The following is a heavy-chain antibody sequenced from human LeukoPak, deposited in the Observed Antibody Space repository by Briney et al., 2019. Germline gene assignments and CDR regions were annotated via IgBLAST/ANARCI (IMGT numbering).Heavy chain of an antibody. CDR2: ISYDGSNK. J-gene: IGHJ4*02. CDR1: GFTFSNYA. V-gene: IGHV3-30*04. CDR3: ARGHHDNYFDY. Sequence: GGSLRLSCAASGFTFSNYAIHWVRQAPGKGLEWVAVISYDGSNKYYADSVKGRFTISRDNSKNTLYLQMSSLRAEDTAVYYCARGHHDNYFDYWGQGTLVTVSS.